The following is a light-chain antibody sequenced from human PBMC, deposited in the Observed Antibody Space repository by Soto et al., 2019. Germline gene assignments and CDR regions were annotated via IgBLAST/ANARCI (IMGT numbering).Light chain of an antibody. CDR2: GAS. Sequence: DIVLTQSPGTLSLSPGERAALSCRASQSVSSSYLAWYQQEPGQAPRLLIYGASNRATGIADRFSGSGSGTDFTLTISRLEPEDFAVYYCQQYDNSPLTFGGGTKVEIK. CDR1: QSVSSSY. J-gene: IGKJ4*01. CDR3: QQYDNSPLT. V-gene: IGKV3-20*01.